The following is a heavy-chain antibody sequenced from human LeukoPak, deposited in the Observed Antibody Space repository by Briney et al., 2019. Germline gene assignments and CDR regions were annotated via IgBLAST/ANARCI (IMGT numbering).Heavy chain of an antibody. CDR2: IYPGDSDT. Sequence: KPGESLKISCKGSGYSFTSYWIGWVRQMPGKGLEWMAIIYPGDSDTRYSPSFQGQVTISADKSISTAYLQWSSLKASDTAMYYCARQALSSSSPLYYFDYWGQGTLVTVSS. CDR1: GYSFTSYW. CDR3: ARQALSSSSPLYYFDY. D-gene: IGHD6-6*01. J-gene: IGHJ4*02. V-gene: IGHV5-51*01.